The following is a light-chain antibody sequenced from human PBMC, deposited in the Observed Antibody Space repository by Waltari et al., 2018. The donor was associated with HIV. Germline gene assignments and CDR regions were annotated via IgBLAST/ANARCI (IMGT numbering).Light chain of an antibody. V-gene: IGLV1-47*01. CDR2: RNN. Sequence: QSVLPQPPSASGTPGQRVTISCSGGSPNIGNNPVYWYQQFPGTAPKLLIYRNNQRPSGVPDRFSGSKSGTSASLVISGLRSEDEADYYCAAWDDSLSGVFGGGTKVTVL. J-gene: IGLJ2*01. CDR1: SPNIGNNP. CDR3: AAWDDSLSGV.